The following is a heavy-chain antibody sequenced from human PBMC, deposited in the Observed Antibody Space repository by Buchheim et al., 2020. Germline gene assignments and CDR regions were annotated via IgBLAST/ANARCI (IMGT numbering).Heavy chain of an antibody. CDR3: ARQQMTRHYDILSAYGFDP. V-gene: IGHV1-46*01. Sequence: QVQLVQSGAEVKKPGASVKVSCKASGYTFTSYYMHWVRQAPGQGLEWMGIINPSGGSTSYAQKFQGRVTMTRDTSTSTVYMELSSLRSEDTAVYYCARQQMTRHYDILSAYGFDPWGQGTL. CDR2: INPSGGST. D-gene: IGHD3-9*01. CDR1: GYTFTSYY. J-gene: IGHJ5*02.